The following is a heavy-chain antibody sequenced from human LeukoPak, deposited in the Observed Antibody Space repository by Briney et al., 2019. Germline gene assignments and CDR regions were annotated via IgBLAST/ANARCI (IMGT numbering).Heavy chain of an antibody. CDR3: ARFGSERVVVTAIFYFDY. V-gene: IGHV3-66*01. CDR1: GFTVSSNY. J-gene: IGHJ4*02. D-gene: IGHD2-21*02. Sequence: GGSLRLSCAASGFTVSSNYMRWVRPAPGKGLEWDSVIYSGGSTYYADSVKGRFTISRDNSKNTLYLQMNSLRAEDTAVYYCARFGSERVVVTAIFYFDYWGQGTLVTVSS. CDR2: IYSGGST.